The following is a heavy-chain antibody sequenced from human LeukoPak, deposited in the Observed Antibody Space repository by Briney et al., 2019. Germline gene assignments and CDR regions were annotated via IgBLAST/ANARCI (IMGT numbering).Heavy chain of an antibody. Sequence: GESLQISCKASGYGFTSYWIGWVRPMPGKGLEWMGIIYPGDSDTRYSPSFQGQVTISADKSINTAYLQWSSLKASDTAIYYCARRYTKSRGNWFDPWGQGTLVTVSS. V-gene: IGHV5-51*01. CDR1: GYGFTSYW. D-gene: IGHD2-2*02. J-gene: IGHJ5*02. CDR2: IYPGDSDT. CDR3: ARRYTKSRGNWFDP.